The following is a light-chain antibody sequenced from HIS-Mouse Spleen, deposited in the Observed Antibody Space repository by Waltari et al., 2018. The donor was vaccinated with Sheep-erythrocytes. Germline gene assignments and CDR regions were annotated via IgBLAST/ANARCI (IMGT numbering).Light chain of an antibody. CDR1: SSAVGGYNY. J-gene: IGLJ1*01. CDR3: CSYAGSYNHV. V-gene: IGLV2-11*01. CDR2: DVS. Sequence: QSALTPPRSVSGSPGQSVTISCTGTSSAVGGYNYFSWYQQHPGKAPKLMIYDVSKRPSGVPDRFSGSKSGNTASLTISGLQAEDEADYYCCSYAGSYNHVFATGTKLTVL.